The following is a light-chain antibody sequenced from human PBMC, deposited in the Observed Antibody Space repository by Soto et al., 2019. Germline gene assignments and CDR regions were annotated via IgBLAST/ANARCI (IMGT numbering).Light chain of an antibody. J-gene: IGKJ1*01. CDR2: KAS. V-gene: IGKV1-5*03. Sequence: DIQMTQSPSTLSASVGDRVTITCRASQSISSWLAWYQQKPGKAPKLLIYKASSLESGVPSRFSGSGSGTEFTLTISSLQPDDFATYYCQHFNDYSGTFGQGTKVDIK. CDR1: QSISSW. CDR3: QHFNDYSGT.